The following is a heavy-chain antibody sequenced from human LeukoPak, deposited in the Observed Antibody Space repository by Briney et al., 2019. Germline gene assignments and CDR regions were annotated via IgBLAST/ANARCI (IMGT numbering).Heavy chain of an antibody. J-gene: IGHJ4*02. D-gene: IGHD3-10*01. Sequence: ASVKVSCKASGYTFTSYYMHWVRKAPGQALEWMGIINPSGGSTSYAQKFQGRVTMTRDTSTSTVYMELSSLRSEDTAVYYCAREFTMVRGVIQYYFDYWGQGTLATVSS. CDR1: GYTFTSYY. CDR3: AREFTMVRGVIQYYFDY. V-gene: IGHV1-46*01. CDR2: INPSGGST.